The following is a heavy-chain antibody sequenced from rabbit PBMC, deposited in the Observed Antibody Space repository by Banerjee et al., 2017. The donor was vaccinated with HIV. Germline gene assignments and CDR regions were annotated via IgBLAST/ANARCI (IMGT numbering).Heavy chain of an antibody. Sequence: QQQLEESGGGLVKPGGTLTLTCTASGFSFSDNVMCWVRQAPGKGPEWIACIYTGSGNTYYASWAKGRFTISKTSSTTVTLQMTSLTVADTATYFCARDPGGTINLWGQGTLVTVS. CDR2: IYTGSGNT. CDR1: GFSFSDNV. V-gene: IGHV1S45*01. J-gene: IGHJ4*01. D-gene: IGHD7-1*01. CDR3: ARDPGGTINL.